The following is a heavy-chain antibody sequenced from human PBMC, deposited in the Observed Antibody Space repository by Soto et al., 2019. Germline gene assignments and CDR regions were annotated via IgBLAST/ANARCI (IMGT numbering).Heavy chain of an antibody. Sequence: PGGSLRLSCAASGFNFSDYAMHWVRQAPGKGLEWVAVVSHDGRNTHYADSVKGRFIISRDNSNNTLYFQMNSLRAEDTAVYYCATLTKYDILTGFYPCWGQGTLVTVSS. CDR2: VSHDGRNT. D-gene: IGHD3-9*01. CDR3: ATLTKYDILTGFYPC. J-gene: IGHJ4*02. V-gene: IGHV3-30*03. CDR1: GFNFSDYA.